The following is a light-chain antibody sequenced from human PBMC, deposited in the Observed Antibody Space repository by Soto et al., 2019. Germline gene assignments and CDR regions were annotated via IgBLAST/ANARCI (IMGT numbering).Light chain of an antibody. V-gene: IGKV3-20*01. CDR3: QQYESSPYT. Sequence: EIVLTQSPGTLSLSPGERASLSCGASQSVSSYLAWYQKKPGQAPRLVIYGASRRATGIPDRVSGSGSGTDFTLTISRLEPEDFAVYYCQQYESSPYTFGQGTKLEIK. J-gene: IGKJ2*01. CDR2: GAS. CDR1: QSVSSY.